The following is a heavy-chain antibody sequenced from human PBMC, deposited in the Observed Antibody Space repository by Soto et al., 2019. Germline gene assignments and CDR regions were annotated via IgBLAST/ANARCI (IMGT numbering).Heavy chain of an antibody. V-gene: IGHV4-59*01. CDR1: GGSISSYY. J-gene: IGHJ4*02. CDR3: ARIRFLEWYYFDY. Sequence: SDTLSLTCTVSGGSISSYYWSWIRQPPGKGLEWIGYIYYSGSTNYNPSLKSRVTISVDTSKNQFSLKLSSVTAADTAVYYWARIRFLEWYYFDYWGQGKLVTVYS. D-gene: IGHD3-3*01. CDR2: IYYSGST.